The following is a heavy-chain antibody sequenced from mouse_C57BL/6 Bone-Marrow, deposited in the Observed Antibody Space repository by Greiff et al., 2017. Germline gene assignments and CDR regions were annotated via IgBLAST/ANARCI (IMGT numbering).Heavy chain of an antibody. J-gene: IGHJ2*01. CDR1: GYTFTSYG. CDR3: ASRHYYGSRNFDY. CDR2: IYPRSGNT. Sequence: VKLMESGAELARPGASVKLSCKASGYTFTSYGISWVKQRTGQGLEWIGEIYPRSGNTYYNEKFKGKATLTADKSSSTAYMELRSLTSEDSAVXFCASRHYYGSRNFDYWGQGTTLTVSS. V-gene: IGHV1-81*01. D-gene: IGHD1-1*01.